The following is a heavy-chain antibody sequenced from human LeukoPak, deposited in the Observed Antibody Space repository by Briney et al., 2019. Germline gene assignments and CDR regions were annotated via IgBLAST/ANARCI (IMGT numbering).Heavy chain of an antibody. V-gene: IGHV1-8*03. CDR1: GYTFTNYD. Sequence: ASVKVSCKSSGYTFTNYDINWVRQATGQGLEWMGWMNPNSGNTGYAQKFQGRVTITRNTSISTAYMELSSLRSEDTAVYYCARMGYGFDLDYWGQGTLVTVSS. D-gene: IGHD5-18*01. CDR2: MNPNSGNT. J-gene: IGHJ4*02. CDR3: ARMGYGFDLDY.